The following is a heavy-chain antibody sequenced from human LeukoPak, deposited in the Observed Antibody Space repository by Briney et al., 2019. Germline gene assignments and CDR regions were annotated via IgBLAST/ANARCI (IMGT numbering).Heavy chain of an antibody. CDR2: INHSGST. D-gene: IGHD6-19*01. Sequence: PSETLSLTCAVYGRSFSGYYWSWIRQPPGKGLEWIGEINHSGSTNYNPSLKSRVTISVDTSKNQFSLKLSSVTAADTAVYYCARRDSSGWYRGSAFDIWGQGTMVTVSS. J-gene: IGHJ3*02. CDR3: ARRDSSGWYRGSAFDI. V-gene: IGHV4-34*01. CDR1: GRSFSGYY.